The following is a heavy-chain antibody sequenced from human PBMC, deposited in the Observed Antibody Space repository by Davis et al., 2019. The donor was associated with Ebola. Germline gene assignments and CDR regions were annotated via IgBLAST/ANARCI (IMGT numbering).Heavy chain of an antibody. D-gene: IGHD2-21*02. J-gene: IGHJ3*02. V-gene: IGHV1-8*01. CDR1: GYTFTSYD. Sequence: AASVKVSCKSSGYTFTSYDINWVRQAPGQGLEWMGWMIPNSGSTGYAQKFQGRVTMTRDTSINAAYMELSGLRFDDTAVYYCARDPAGDSGGSFDIWGQGTMVTVSS. CDR2: MIPNSGST. CDR3: ARDPAGDSGGSFDI.